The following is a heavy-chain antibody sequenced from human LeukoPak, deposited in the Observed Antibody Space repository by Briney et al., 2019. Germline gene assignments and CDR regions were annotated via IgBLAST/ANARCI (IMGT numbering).Heavy chain of an antibody. CDR2: INPNSGGT. CDR3: ARDPSGYDILTGYLDYYYYMDV. J-gene: IGHJ6*03. D-gene: IGHD3-9*01. CDR1: GYTFTGYY. V-gene: IGHV1-2*02. Sequence: RASVKVSCKASGYTFTGYYMHWVRQAPGQGLEWMGWINPNSGGTNYAQKFQGRVTMTRDTSISTAYMELSRLRSDDTAVYYCARDPSGYDILTGYLDYYYYMDVWGKGTTVTISS.